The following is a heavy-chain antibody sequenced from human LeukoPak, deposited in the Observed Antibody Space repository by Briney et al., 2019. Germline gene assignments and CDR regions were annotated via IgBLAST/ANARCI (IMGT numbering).Heavy chain of an antibody. CDR2: IYYSGST. V-gene: IGHV4-59*01. Sequence: SETLSLTCTVSGGSISSYYWSWIRQPPGKGLEWIGYIYYSGSTNYNPSLESRVTISVDTSKNQFSLKLSSVTAADTAVYYCARSEAFDYWGQGTLVTVSS. J-gene: IGHJ4*02. CDR3: ARSEAFDY. CDR1: GGSISSYY.